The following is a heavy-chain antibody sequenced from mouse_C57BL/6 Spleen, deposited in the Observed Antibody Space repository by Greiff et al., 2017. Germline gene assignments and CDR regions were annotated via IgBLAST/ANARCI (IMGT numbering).Heavy chain of an antibody. Sequence: VQLQQSGAELMKPGASVKLSCKATGYTFTGYWIEWVKQRPGHGLEWIGEILPGSGSTNDNEKFKGKATFTADTSSNTAYMQLSSLTTEDSAIYYCARDGGSSVFDYWGQGTTLTVSS. D-gene: IGHD1-1*01. CDR2: ILPGSGST. CDR1: GYTFTGYW. J-gene: IGHJ2*01. V-gene: IGHV1-9*01. CDR3: ARDGGSSVFDY.